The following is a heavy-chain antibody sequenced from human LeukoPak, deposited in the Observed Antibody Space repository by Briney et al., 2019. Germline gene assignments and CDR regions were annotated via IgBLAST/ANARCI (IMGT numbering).Heavy chain of an antibody. V-gene: IGHV3-33*06. D-gene: IGHD3-3*01. CDR2: IWYDGSNK. Sequence: GGSLRLSCAASGFTFSSYGMHWVRQAPGKGLEWVAVIWYDGSNKYYADSVKGRFTISRDNSKNTLYLQMNSLRAEDTAVYYCAKDLIVSSWSGHSPRHFGLDYWGQGTLVTVSS. CDR1: GFTFSSYG. CDR3: AKDLIVSSWSGHSPRHFGLDY. J-gene: IGHJ4*02.